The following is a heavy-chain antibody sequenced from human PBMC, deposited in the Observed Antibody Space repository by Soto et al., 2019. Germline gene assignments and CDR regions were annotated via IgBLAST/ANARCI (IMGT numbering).Heavy chain of an antibody. Sequence: SEPLSHTCTVSGGSIRSADYFWSWIIQSPGKGLEWIGYISSMGSTYYNPSLKSRVSVSRDTSKNQFSLKLSSVTTTDTAVYYCARGLVIRPYYYHGMDVWGQGTTVTVSS. CDR1: GGSIRSADYF. CDR2: ISSMGST. CDR3: ARGLVIRPYYYHGMDV. J-gene: IGHJ6*02. V-gene: IGHV4-30-4*01. D-gene: IGHD3-9*01.